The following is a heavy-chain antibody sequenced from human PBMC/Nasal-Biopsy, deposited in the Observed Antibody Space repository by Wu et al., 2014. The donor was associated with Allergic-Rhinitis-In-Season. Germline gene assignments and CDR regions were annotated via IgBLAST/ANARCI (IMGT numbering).Heavy chain of an antibody. Sequence: LRLSCAASGFTFGIYGMTWVRQAPGKGLEWVSSISSRSSDIYYADSVKGRFTISRDNAKNSLYLQLNSLRAEDTALYYCARPREEVYNSRAFDIWGQGTMVTVSS. D-gene: IGHD5-24*01. J-gene: IGHJ3*02. CDR2: ISSRSSDI. CDR3: ARPREEVYNSRAFDI. V-gene: IGHV3-21*01. CDR1: GFTFGIYG.